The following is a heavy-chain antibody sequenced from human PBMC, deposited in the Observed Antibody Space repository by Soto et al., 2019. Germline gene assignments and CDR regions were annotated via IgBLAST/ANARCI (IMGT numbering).Heavy chain of an antibody. V-gene: IGHV4-39*01. Sequence: SETLSLTCTVSGASIRSSTYQWGWIRQPPGRGLEWIGSAYYSESTYYNPSLKSRVTISVDTSKNQFSLKVSSVTAADTAVYYCAGHRNWKVDYWGQGTLVTVSS. CDR1: GASIRSSTYQ. CDR2: AYYSEST. D-gene: IGHD1-1*01. J-gene: IGHJ4*02. CDR3: AGHRNWKVDY.